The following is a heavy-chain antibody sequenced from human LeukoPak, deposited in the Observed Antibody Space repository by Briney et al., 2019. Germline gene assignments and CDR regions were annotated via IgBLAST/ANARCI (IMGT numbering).Heavy chain of an antibody. D-gene: IGHD3-16*02. J-gene: IGHJ4*02. CDR1: GGSFSGYY. Sequence: PSETLSLTCAVYGGSFSGYYWSWIRQPPRKGLEWIGEINHSGSTNYNPSLKSRVTISVDTSKNQFSLKLSSVTAADTAVYYCARVGYDYVWGSYRLPYFDYWGQGTLVTVSS. CDR2: INHSGST. CDR3: ARVGYDYVWGSYRLPYFDY. V-gene: IGHV4-34*01.